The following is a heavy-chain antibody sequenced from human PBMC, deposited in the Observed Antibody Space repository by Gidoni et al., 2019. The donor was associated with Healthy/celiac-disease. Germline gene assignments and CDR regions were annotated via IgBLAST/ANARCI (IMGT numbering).Heavy chain of an antibody. CDR1: GLPFSSYS. CDR3: ARDRIDCSGGSCYGDAVDY. Sequence: QLQLVESGGGLFQPGRSLRLSCSASGLPFSSYSMHWVRQAPGKGLEGVAVISYDGSNKYYADSVKGRFAISRDNSKNTLYLQMNSLRAEDTAVYYCARDRIDCSGGSCYGDAVDYWGQGTLVTVSS. D-gene: IGHD2-15*01. J-gene: IGHJ4*02. V-gene: IGHV3-30*09. CDR2: ISYDGSNK.